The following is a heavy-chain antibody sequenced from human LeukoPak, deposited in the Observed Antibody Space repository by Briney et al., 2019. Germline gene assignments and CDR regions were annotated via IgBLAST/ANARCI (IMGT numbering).Heavy chain of an antibody. CDR3: ARDPYLRAFDI. Sequence: SETLSLTCTVSGGSISSGSYYWSWIRQPAGKGLEWIGRIYTSGSTNYNPSLKSRVTISVDTSKNQFSLKLSSVTAADTAVYYCARDPYLRAFDIWGQGTMVTVSS. J-gene: IGHJ3*02. V-gene: IGHV4-61*02. CDR2: IYTSGST. D-gene: IGHD2-21*01. CDR1: GGSISSGSYY.